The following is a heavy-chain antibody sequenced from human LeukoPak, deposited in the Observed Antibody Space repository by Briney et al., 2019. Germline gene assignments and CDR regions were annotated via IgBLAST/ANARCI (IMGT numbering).Heavy chain of an antibody. Sequence: GASVKVSCKASGYTFTSYGISWVRQAPGQGLEWMGWISAYNGNTNYAQKLQGRVTMTTDTSTSTAYMELRSLRSDDTAVYYCARGLRYDILTGQGGDYWGQGTLVTVSS. CDR2: ISAYNGNT. D-gene: IGHD3-9*01. V-gene: IGHV1-18*01. CDR3: ARGLRYDILTGQGGDY. CDR1: GYTFTSYG. J-gene: IGHJ4*02.